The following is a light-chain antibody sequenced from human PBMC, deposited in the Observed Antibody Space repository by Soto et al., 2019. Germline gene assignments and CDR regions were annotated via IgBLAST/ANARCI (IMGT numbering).Light chain of an antibody. J-gene: IGLJ2*01. CDR3: AAWDDSLNGVV. CDR1: SSNIGSNT. CDR2: SNN. Sequence: QAVVTQPPSASGTPGQRVTISCSGSSSNIGSNTVNWYQQLPGTAPKLLLYSNNDRPSGVPDRFSGSKSGTSASLAISGLQSEDEADYYCAAWDDSLNGVVFGGGTKLTVL. V-gene: IGLV1-44*01.